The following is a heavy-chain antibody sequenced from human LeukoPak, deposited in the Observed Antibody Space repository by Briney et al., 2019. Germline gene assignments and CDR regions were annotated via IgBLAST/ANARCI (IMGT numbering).Heavy chain of an antibody. CDR2: IRSKANSYAT. Sequence: PGGSLRLSCAASGFTFSSYAMSWVRQAPGKGLEWVGRIRSKANSYATAYAASVKGRFTISRDDSKNTAYLQMNSLKTEDTAVYYCTSRIAVATWGFDPWGQGTLVTVSS. D-gene: IGHD6-19*01. J-gene: IGHJ5*02. V-gene: IGHV3-73*01. CDR1: GFTFSSYA. CDR3: TSRIAVATWGFDP.